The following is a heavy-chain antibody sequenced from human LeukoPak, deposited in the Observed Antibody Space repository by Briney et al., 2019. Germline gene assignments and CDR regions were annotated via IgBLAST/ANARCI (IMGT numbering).Heavy chain of an antibody. J-gene: IGHJ4*02. Sequence: PGGSLRLPCTASGFPYNSYDMHWLRHATEKALEWVTAIVTAGGTYYQGAVKGRFTISRENAKNSLYLQMNSLRAGDTAVDYCARGGNRYCSGGSCYMFDYWGQGTLVTVSS. V-gene: IGHV3-13*01. CDR1: GFPYNSYD. D-gene: IGHD2-15*01. CDR3: ARGGNRYCSGGSCYMFDY. CDR2: IVTAGGT.